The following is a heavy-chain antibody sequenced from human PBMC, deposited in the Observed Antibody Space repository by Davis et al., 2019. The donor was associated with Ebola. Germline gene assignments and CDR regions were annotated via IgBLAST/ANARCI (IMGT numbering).Heavy chain of an antibody. Sequence: ASVKVSCKASGYTFTSYGISWVRQAPGQGLEWMGWISAYNGNTNYAQKLQGRVTMTTDTSTSTAYMELRSLRSDDTAVYYCARGGRITMIVVPLSGAFDIWGQGTLVTVSS. CDR2: ISAYNGNT. J-gene: IGHJ4*02. D-gene: IGHD3-22*01. V-gene: IGHV1-18*04. CDR3: ARGGRITMIVVPLSGAFDI. CDR1: GYTFTSYG.